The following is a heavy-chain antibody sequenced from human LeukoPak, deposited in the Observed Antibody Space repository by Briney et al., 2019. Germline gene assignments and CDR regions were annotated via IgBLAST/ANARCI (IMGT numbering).Heavy chain of an antibody. J-gene: IGHJ3*02. CDR3: ARDSGVSATEAFDI. V-gene: IGHV3-21*01. Sequence: SGGSLRLSCAASGFTFSSYSMNWVLQAPGKGLEWVSSISSSSSYIYYADSVKGRFTISRDNAKNSLYLQMNSLRAEDTAVYYCARDSGVSATEAFDIWGQGTMVTVSS. D-gene: IGHD6-25*01. CDR1: GFTFSSYS. CDR2: ISSSSSYI.